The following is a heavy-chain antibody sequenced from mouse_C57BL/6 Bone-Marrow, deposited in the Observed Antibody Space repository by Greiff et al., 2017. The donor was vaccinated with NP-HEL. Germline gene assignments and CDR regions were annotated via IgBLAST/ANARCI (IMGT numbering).Heavy chain of an antibody. CDR2: IYPGDGDT. CDR3: ARKFYDYDAMDY. V-gene: IGHV1-82*01. J-gene: IGHJ4*01. Sequence: QVHVKQSGPELVKPGASVKISCKASGYAFSSSWMNWVKQRPGKGLEWIGRIYPGDGDTNYNGKFKGKATLTADKSSSTAYMQLSSLTSEDSAVYFCARKFYDYDAMDYWGQGTSVTVSS. CDR1: GYAFSSSW. D-gene: IGHD2-3*01.